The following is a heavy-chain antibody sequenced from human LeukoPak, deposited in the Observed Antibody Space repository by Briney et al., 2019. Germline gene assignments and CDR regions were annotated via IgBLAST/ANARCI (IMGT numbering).Heavy chain of an antibody. D-gene: IGHD4-17*01. J-gene: IGHJ4*02. CDR3: ARDPLHDYGDGSFDY. Sequence: GASVKVSCKASGYTFTSYYMHWVQQAPGQGLEWMGIINPSGGSTSYAQKFQGRVTMTRDTSTSTVYMELSSLRSEDTAVYYCARDPLHDYGDGSFDYWGQGTLVTVSS. CDR1: GYTFTSYY. V-gene: IGHV1-46*01. CDR2: INPSGGST.